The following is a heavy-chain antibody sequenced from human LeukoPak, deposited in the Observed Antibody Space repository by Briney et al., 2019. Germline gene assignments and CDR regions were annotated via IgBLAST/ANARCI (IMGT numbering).Heavy chain of an antibody. CDR2: ISTYDGNT. V-gene: IGHV1-18*01. J-gene: IGHJ4*02. Sequence: ASVKVSCKASGYSFTSYGISWVRQAPGQGLEWMGWISTYDGNTNYAQNLQGRVTMATDTSTSTAYMELRSLKSDDTAVYYWAKGVGTALVHTNLDYWGQGTLVTVSS. CDR1: GYSFTSYG. CDR3: AKGVGTALVHTNLDY. D-gene: IGHD5-18*01.